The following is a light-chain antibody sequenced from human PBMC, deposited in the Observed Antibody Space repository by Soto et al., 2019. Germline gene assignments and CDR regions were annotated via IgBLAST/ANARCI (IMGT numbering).Light chain of an antibody. CDR3: QQYGSSPQT. CDR2: GAS. Sequence: EFVLTQSPGTLSLSPGERATLSCRARQSITTGYLAWYQQKPGQAPRLLIYGASSRAPGIPDRFSGSGSGTDFTLTISRLEPEDFAVYYCQQYGSSPQTFGQGTKVDIK. V-gene: IGKV3-20*01. CDR1: QSITTGY. J-gene: IGKJ1*01.